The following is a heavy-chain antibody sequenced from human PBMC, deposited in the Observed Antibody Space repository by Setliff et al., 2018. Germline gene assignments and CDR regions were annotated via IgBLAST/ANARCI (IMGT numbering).Heavy chain of an antibody. CDR1: GESFGNNY. Sequence: KPSETLSLTCSVYGESFGNNYWSWIRQTPGKGLEWIGESNHGGSTSYHPSLRSRLTMSVDTSKNQFSLKLTSVTAADTAVYYFRLAHCSNNCEEALDYWSQGTLVTVSS. CDR2: SNHGGST. D-gene: IGHD2-2*01. J-gene: IGHJ4*02. CDR3: RLAHCSNNCEEALDY. V-gene: IGHV4-34*01.